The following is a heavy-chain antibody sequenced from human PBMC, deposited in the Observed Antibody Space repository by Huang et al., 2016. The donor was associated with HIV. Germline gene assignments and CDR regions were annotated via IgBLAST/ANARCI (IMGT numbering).Heavy chain of an antibody. V-gene: IGHV3-15*01. CDR2: VKRQADGGKT. D-gene: IGHD6-19*01. Sequence: EVQLVESGGGLVKPGGSLRLSCAGSGFSFYTAWLTWVRQGPGKGLEWVGRVKRQADGGKTDYAAPVKGRFTISRDDSNNTLYLQINSLKTDDTAVYYCISSDWSPYYAFDFWGQGTPVTVS. CDR1: GFSFYTAW. CDR3: ISSDWSPYYAFDF. J-gene: IGHJ4*02.